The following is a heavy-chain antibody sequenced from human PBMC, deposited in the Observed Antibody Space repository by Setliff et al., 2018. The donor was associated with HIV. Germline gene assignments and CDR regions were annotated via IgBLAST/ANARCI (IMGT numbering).Heavy chain of an antibody. D-gene: IGHD6-13*01. J-gene: IGHJ4*02. V-gene: IGHV1-46*01. CDR1: GYTFTSYY. Sequence: ASVKVSCKASGYTFTSYYMHWVRQAPGQGLEWMGIINCNDGSSTYAQKFQGRVTMTRDTSTTTVYMELSSLRSEDTAIYYCARRGYSDFWGQGTLVTAPQ. CDR3: ARRGYSDF. CDR2: INCNDGSS.